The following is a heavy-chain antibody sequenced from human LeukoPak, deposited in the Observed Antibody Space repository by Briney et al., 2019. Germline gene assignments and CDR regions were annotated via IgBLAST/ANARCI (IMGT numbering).Heavy chain of an antibody. D-gene: IGHD6-13*01. V-gene: IGHV3-30*18. J-gene: IGHJ1*01. CDR3: AKDTGYSSSTFQH. Sequence: GGSLRLSCAASGFTFSSYGMHWVRQAPGKGLEWVAVISYDGSNKYYADSVKGRFTISRDNSKNTLYLQMNSLRAEDTAAYYCAKDTGYSSSTFQHWGQGTLVTVSS. CDR1: GFTFSSYG. CDR2: ISYDGSNK.